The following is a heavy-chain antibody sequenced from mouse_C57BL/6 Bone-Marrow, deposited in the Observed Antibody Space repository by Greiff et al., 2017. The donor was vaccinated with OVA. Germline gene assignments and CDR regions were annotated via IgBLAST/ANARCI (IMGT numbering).Heavy chain of an antibody. D-gene: IGHD1-1*01. CDR3: ASADGSSWFAY. Sequence: QVQLQQPGAELVRPGTSVTLSCKASGYTFTSYWMHWVKQRPGQGLEWIGVIDPSDSYTNYNQNFKGKATLTVDTSSSTAYMQLSSLTSEDSAVYYCASADGSSWFAYWGQGTLVTVSA. CDR2: IDPSDSYT. V-gene: IGHV1-59*01. CDR1: GYTFTSYW. J-gene: IGHJ3*01.